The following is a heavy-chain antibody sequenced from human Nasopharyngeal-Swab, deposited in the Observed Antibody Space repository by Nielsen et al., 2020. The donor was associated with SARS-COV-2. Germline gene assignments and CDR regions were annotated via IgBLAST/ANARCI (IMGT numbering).Heavy chain of an antibody. J-gene: IGHJ5*02. CDR3: ARPARRGLNWFDP. CDR2: ISYDGSSN. CDR1: GFIFSTYA. Sequence: GESLKISCAASGFIFSTYAMHWVRQAPGKGLEWVALISYDGSSNYYAHSVKGRFTISGDNSKNTLYLQMNSLRGEDTAVYYCARPARRGLNWFDPWGQGTLVTVSS. D-gene: IGHD3-22*01. V-gene: IGHV3-30-3*01.